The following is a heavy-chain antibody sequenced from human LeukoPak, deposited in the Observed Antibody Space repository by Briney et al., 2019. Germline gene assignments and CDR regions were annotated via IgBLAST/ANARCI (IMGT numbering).Heavy chain of an antibody. CDR3: AREGRY. CDR2: IYYRGRT. V-gene: IGHV4-30-4*01. Sequence: SQTLSLTCTVSGGSINTDDHYWSWIRQPPGKGLEWIGYIYYRGRTYYNPSLKSRLTISVDTSKNQFSLKMRSVTAADMAVYYCAREGRYWGQGTLVTVSS. J-gene: IGHJ4*02. D-gene: IGHD3-10*01. CDR1: GGSINTDDHY.